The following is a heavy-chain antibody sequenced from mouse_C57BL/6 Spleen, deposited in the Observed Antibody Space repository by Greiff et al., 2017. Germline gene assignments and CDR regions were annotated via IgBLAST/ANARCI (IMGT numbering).Heavy chain of an antibody. Sequence: EVKLQQSGAELVRPGASVKLSCTASGFNIKDDYMHWVKQRPEQGLEWIGWIDPENGDTEYASKFQGKATITADTSSNTAYLQLSSLTSEDTAVYYCTTYYDRYFDYWGQGTTLTVSS. V-gene: IGHV14-4*01. CDR3: TTYYDRYFDY. D-gene: IGHD2-4*01. J-gene: IGHJ2*01. CDR1: GFNIKDDY. CDR2: IDPENGDT.